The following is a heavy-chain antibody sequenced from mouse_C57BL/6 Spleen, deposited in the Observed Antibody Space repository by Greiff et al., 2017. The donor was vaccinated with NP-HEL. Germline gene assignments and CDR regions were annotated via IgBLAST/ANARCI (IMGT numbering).Heavy chain of an antibody. CDR2: IDPSDSYT. CDR3: ARGDDGYYESY. D-gene: IGHD2-3*01. V-gene: IGHV1-50*01. J-gene: IGHJ3*01. CDR1: GSTFTSYW. Sequence: QVQLQQPGAELVKPGASVRLSCKASGSTFTSYWMQGVKQRPGQGLEWIGEIDPSDSYTNYNQKFKGKATLTVDTSSSTAYMQLSSLTSEDSAVYYCARGDDGYYESYWGQGTLVTVSA.